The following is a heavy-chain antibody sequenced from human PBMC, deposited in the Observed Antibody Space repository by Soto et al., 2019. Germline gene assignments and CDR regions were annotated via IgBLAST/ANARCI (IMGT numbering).Heavy chain of an antibody. CDR1: GFTFSSYA. Sequence: EVQLLESGGGLVQPGGSLRLSCAASGFTFSSYAMSWVRQAPGKGLEWVSAISGSGGSTYYADSVKGRFTISRDNSKNTLYLQMNSLRAEDTAVYYCAKARDPLGELSHEKDYWGQGTLVTVSS. D-gene: IGHD3-16*02. CDR3: AKARDPLGELSHEKDY. J-gene: IGHJ4*02. CDR2: ISGSGGST. V-gene: IGHV3-23*01.